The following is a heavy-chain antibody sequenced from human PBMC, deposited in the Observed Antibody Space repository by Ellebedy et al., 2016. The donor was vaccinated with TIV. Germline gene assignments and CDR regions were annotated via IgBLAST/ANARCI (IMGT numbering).Heavy chain of an antibody. J-gene: IGHJ3*02. Sequence: GESLKISXKGSGYSFTSYWISWVRQMPGKGLEWMGIIYPGDSDTRYSPSFQGQVTISADKSISTAYLQWSSLKASDTAMYYCARQGEDIVVVPAAIRHDAFDIWGQGTMVTVSS. D-gene: IGHD2-2*02. CDR3: ARQGEDIVVVPAAIRHDAFDI. V-gene: IGHV5-51*01. CDR1: GYSFTSYW. CDR2: IYPGDSDT.